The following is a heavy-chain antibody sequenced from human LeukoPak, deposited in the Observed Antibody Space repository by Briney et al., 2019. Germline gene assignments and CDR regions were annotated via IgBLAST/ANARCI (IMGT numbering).Heavy chain of an antibody. D-gene: IGHD5-18*01. CDR1: GFTFSSYS. V-gene: IGHV3-21*01. Sequence: GGSLRLSCAASGFTFSSYSMNWVRQTPGKGLEWVSSISSRSTYIYYADSVKGRFTISRDNAKNSLYLQMNSLRAKDTAVYYCAREPTAMILWGQGTLVTVSS. J-gene: IGHJ4*02. CDR3: AREPTAMIL. CDR2: ISSRSTYI.